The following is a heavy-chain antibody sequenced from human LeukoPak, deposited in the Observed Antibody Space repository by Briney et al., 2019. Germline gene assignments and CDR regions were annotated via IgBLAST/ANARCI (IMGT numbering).Heavy chain of an antibody. J-gene: IGHJ4*02. CDR2: IWYDGSNK. Sequence: PGRSLRLSCAASGFSFSSYGMHWVRQAPGKGLEWVAVIWYDGSNKYYADSVKGRFTISRDNSKNTLYLQMNSLRAEDTAVYYCARRPPKYYYDSSGYYLPNYFDYWGQGTLVTVSS. CDR3: ARRPPKYYYDSSGYYLPNYFDY. CDR1: GFSFSSYG. D-gene: IGHD3-22*01. V-gene: IGHV3-33*01.